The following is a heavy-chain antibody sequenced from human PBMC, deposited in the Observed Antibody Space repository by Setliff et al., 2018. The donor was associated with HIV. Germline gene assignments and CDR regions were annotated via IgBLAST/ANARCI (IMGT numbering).Heavy chain of an antibody. J-gene: IGHJ6*03. CDR1: GGSISSSSYY. Sequence: SETLSLTCTVSGGSISSSSYYWGWIRQPPGKGLEWIGSIYYSGSTDYNPTLKIRVTISVDTSKNQFSRKLSAVTAADTAVYYCARHRFAVEMATITVDYYYYYMDVWGKGTTVTVS. D-gene: IGHD5-12*01. CDR2: IYYSGST. V-gene: IGHV4-39*01. CDR3: ARHRFAVEMATITVDYYYYYMDV.